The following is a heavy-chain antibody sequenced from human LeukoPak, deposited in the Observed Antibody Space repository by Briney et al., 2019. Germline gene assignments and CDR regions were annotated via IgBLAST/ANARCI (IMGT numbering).Heavy chain of an antibody. Sequence: ASVKASCKASGYTFTSYGISWVRQAPGQGLEWMGWISAYNGNTNYAQKLQGRVTMTRNTSISTAYMELSSLRSEDTAVYYCARGPLYSYGHMDVWGKGTTVTISS. CDR1: GYTFTSYG. J-gene: IGHJ6*03. CDR3: ARGPLYSYGHMDV. D-gene: IGHD5-18*01. V-gene: IGHV1-18*01. CDR2: ISAYNGNT.